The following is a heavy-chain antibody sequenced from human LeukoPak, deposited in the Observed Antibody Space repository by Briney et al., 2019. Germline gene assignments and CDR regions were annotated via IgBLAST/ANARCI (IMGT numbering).Heavy chain of an antibody. CDR3: ARVYSANGYGSGYYDY. V-gene: IGHV3-21*01. J-gene: IGHJ4*02. Sequence: PGGSLRLSCVASGFSFSTYDMNWVRQAPGKGLEWVSAITSTSNHINYADSVKGRFTISRDSANNSLYLRMNSLRAEDTAVYYCARVYSANGYGSGYYDYWGQGTLVTVSS. CDR2: ITSTSNHI. CDR1: GFSFSTYD. D-gene: IGHD3-10*01.